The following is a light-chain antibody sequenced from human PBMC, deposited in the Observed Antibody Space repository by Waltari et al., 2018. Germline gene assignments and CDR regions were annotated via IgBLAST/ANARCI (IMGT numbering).Light chain of an antibody. V-gene: IGKV3-15*01. CDR1: QSVNSN. CDR3: QQYDNWLPYT. J-gene: IGKJ2*01. Sequence: EIAMTQSPATLSVSPGERATLSCRTSQSVNSNLAWYQQRPGQPPRLLIYGGSTRAPGIPGRFRVSGSGTEFTLTISRLQSEDFAVYYCQQYDNWLPYTFGQGTKVDMK. CDR2: GGS.